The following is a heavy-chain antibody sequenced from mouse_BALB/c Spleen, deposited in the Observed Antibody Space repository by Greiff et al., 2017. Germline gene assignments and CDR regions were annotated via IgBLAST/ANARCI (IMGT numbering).Heavy chain of an antibody. CDR2: IDPSDSET. Sequence: QVQLKQPGAELVKPGAPVRLSCKASGYTFTSYWMNWVKQRPGRGLEWIGRIDPSDSETHYNQKFKDKATLTVDKSSSTAYIQLSSLTSEDSAVYYCARGTTVVDYWGQGTTLTVSS. CDR1: GYTFTSYW. D-gene: IGHD1-1*01. CDR3: ARGTTVVDY. V-gene: IGHV1-69*02. J-gene: IGHJ2*01.